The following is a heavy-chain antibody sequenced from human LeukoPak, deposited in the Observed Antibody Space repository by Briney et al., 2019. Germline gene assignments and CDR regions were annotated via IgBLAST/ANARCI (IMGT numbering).Heavy chain of an antibody. J-gene: IGHJ4*02. CDR1: GFTFSSYG. CDR3: AKTGYSYGH. D-gene: IGHD5-18*01. V-gene: IGHV3-23*01. Sequence: GGSLRLSCAASGFTFSSYGMSWVRQAPGKGLEWVSAISGSGGSTYYADSVKGRFTISRNNSNNTLYLQMHSLRAEDTAVYYCAKTGYSYGHWGQGTLVTVSS. CDR2: ISGSGGST.